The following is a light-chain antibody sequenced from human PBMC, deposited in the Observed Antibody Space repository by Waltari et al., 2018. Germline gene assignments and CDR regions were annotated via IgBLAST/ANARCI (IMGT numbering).Light chain of an antibody. CDR1: TIGTTS. V-gene: IGLV3-21*02. CDR3: QVWDSSSDHRVV. Sequence: SYMLTQPPSVSVAPGQTARITCGGNTIGTTSGHRYQQKPGQAPVLVVYDNSDRPSGIPERFSGSNSGNTATLTISRVEAGDEADYYCQVWDSSSDHRVVFGTGTKVTVL. CDR2: DNS. J-gene: IGLJ1*01.